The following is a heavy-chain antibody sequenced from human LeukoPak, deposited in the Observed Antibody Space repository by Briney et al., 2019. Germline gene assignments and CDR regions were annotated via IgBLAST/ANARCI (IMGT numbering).Heavy chain of an antibody. J-gene: IGHJ6*02. D-gene: IGHD2-21*02. CDR1: GVSISSGGYY. Sequence: PSETLSLTCTVSGVSISSGGYYWSWIRQHPGKGLEWIGYIYYSGSTYYNPSLKGRVTISVDTSKNQFSLKLSSVTAADTAVYYCARAAVVVTAHESYGMDVWGQGTTVTVSS. CDR2: IYYSGST. V-gene: IGHV4-31*03. CDR3: ARAAVVVTAHESYGMDV.